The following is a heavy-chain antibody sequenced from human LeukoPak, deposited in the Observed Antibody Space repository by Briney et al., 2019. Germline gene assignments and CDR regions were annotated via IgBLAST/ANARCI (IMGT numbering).Heavy chain of an antibody. CDR2: INPSGGTT. V-gene: IGHV1-46*01. CDR3: ARDHNWGPDY. Sequence: GASVKVSCKASGYIFISYYIHWVRQAPGQGLEWMGVINPSGGTTHYAQKFQGRVTMTRDTSTTTVYMELSSLRSEDTAVYYCARDHNWGPDYWGQGTLVSVSS. J-gene: IGHJ4*02. D-gene: IGHD7-27*01. CDR1: GYIFISYY.